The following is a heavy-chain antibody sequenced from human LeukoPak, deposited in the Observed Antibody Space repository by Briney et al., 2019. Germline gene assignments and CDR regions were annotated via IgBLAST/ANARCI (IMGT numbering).Heavy chain of an antibody. V-gene: IGHV4-34*01. CDR2: INHSGST. J-gene: IGHJ4*02. CDR3: ARGRVGNSYGYGSQERGLDY. Sequence: GSLRLSCAASGFTFSSYWMSWVRQAPGKGLEWIGEINHSGSTNYNPSLKSRVTISVDTSKNQFSLKLSSVTAADTAVYYCARGRVGNSYGYGSQERGLDYWGQGTLVTVSS. CDR1: GFTFSSYW. D-gene: IGHD5-18*01.